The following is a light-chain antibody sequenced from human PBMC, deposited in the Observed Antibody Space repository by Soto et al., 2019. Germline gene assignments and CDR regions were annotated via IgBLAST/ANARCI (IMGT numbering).Light chain of an antibody. CDR2: GAS. J-gene: IGKJ2*01. CDR3: QQCRSLPYT. V-gene: IGKV3-20*01. CDR1: QSVSDTF. Sequence: EVGLVQSPGTLSLSPGERATLSCWASQSVSDTFLAWFQHKPGQAPRLLIYGASIRATGIPDRFSGSGSGTDFTLTISRLEPEDSAVYYCQQCRSLPYTFGQGTKLEIK.